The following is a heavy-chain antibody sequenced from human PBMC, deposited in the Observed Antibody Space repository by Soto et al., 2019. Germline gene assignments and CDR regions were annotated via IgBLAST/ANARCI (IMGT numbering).Heavy chain of an antibody. V-gene: IGHV4-31*03. J-gene: IGHJ6*02. CDR1: GGSISSGGYY. D-gene: IGHD3-3*01. Sequence: QVQLQESGPGLVKPSQTLSLTCTVSGGSISSGGYYWSWIRQHPGKGLEWIGYIYYSGSTYYNPSLKSRGTISVDTSKNQFYLKLSSVTAADTAVYYCAGEIFGVVKGGYYYYGMDVWGQGTTVTVSS. CDR2: IYYSGST. CDR3: AGEIFGVVKGGYYYYGMDV.